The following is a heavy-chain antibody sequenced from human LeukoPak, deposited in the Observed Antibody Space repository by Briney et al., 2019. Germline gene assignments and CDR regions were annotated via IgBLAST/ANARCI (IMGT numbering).Heavy chain of an antibody. D-gene: IGHD6-13*01. CDR3: ARDRAAGTAVRQSWFDP. Sequence: PSETLSLTCTVSGGSISSHYWSWIRQPAGKGLEYIGRVYPTGSTNDNPSLKSRVTISVDTSKNQFSLKLSSVTAADTAVYYCARDRAAGTAVRQSWFDPWGQGTLVTVSS. CDR2: VYPTGST. J-gene: IGHJ5*02. V-gene: IGHV4-4*07. CDR1: GGSISSHY.